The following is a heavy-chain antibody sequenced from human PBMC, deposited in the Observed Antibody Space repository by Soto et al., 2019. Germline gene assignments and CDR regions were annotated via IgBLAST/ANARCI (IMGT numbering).Heavy chain of an antibody. V-gene: IGHV1-58*01. Sequence: ASVEVSCKASAFTFTTSAVQWVRQARGQRLEWIGWIVVGSGNTNYAQKFQERVTITRDMSTSTAYMELSSLRSEDTAVYYCAAETKLRFLEWLSPYYYYGMDVWGQGTTVTVSS. CDR1: AFTFTTSA. CDR2: IVVGSGNT. D-gene: IGHD3-3*01. CDR3: AAETKLRFLEWLSPYYYYGMDV. J-gene: IGHJ6*02.